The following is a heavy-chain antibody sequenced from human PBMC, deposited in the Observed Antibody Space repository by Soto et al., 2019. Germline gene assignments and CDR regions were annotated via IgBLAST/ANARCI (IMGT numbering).Heavy chain of an antibody. CDR2: IGTAGDT. CDR3: ARDNTVLGYYYYMDV. CDR1: GFTFSSYD. D-gene: IGHD7-27*01. V-gene: IGHV3-13*01. Sequence: GGSLRLSCAASGFTFSSYDMHWVRQATGKGLEWVSAIGTAGDTYYPGSVKGRFTISRENAKNSLYLQMNSLRAGDTAVYYCARDNTVLGYYYYMDVWGKGTTVTVSS. J-gene: IGHJ6*03.